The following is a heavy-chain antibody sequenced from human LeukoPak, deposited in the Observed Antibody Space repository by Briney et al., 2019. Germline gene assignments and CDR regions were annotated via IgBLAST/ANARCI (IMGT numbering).Heavy chain of an antibody. Sequence: SETLSLTCTVSGGSINSYYWSWIRQPPGKGLEWIGYISYSGSTNYNPSLKSRVTISVDTSKNQFSLKLSSVTAADTAVYYCARRGYSYARWGRGTLVTVSS. CDR2: ISYSGST. CDR1: GGSINSYY. J-gene: IGHJ4*02. V-gene: IGHV4-59*12. CDR3: ARRGYSYAR. D-gene: IGHD5-18*01.